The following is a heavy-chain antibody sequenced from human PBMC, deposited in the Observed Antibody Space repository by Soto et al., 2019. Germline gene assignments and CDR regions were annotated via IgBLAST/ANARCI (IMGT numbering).Heavy chain of an antibody. CDR1: GFTLSTYW. V-gene: IGHV3-74*01. CDR3: ARTFVDGMAGFGP. J-gene: IGHJ5*02. Sequence: EVQLVESGGGLVQPWGSLRLSCAASGFTLSTYWMHWVRQVPGKGLVWVSRISSGGTYTNYADSVKGRFTISRDSARNTLFLQMTYLTGEDTAVYYCARTFVDGMAGFGPWGQGTLVTVSS. CDR2: ISSGGTYT. D-gene: IGHD2-15*01.